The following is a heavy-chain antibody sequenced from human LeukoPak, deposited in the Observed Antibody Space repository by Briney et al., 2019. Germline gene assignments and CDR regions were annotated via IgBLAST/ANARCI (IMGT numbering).Heavy chain of an antibody. V-gene: IGHV3-66*01. CDR2: IYSDGST. D-gene: IGHD3-22*01. J-gene: IGHJ4*02. CDR3: ARGSGYIIDY. Sequence: GGSLRLSCAVSGFTVSNNYMNWVRQAPGKGLEWVSVIYSDGSTYYADSVKGRFTISRDNSKNTLYLQMNSLRGEYTAVYYCARGSGYIIDYWGQGTLVTVSS. CDR1: GFTVSNNY.